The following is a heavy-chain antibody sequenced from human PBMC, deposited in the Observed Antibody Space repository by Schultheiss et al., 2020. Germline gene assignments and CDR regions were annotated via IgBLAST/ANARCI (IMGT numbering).Heavy chain of an antibody. D-gene: IGHD5-24*01. J-gene: IGHJ3*02. Sequence: GESLKISCAASGFTVSDTYITWVRQAPGKGLEWVSSISSTSYIHYADSVRGRFTISRDNAKSSLYLQMNSLRAEDTAIYFCARFRDTNAFDMWGQGTMVTVSS. V-gene: IGHV3-69-1*01. CDR3: ARFRDTNAFDM. CDR2: ISSTSYI. CDR1: GFTVSDTY.